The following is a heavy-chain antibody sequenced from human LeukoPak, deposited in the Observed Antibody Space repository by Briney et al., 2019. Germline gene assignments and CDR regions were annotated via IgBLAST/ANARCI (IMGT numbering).Heavy chain of an antibody. V-gene: IGHV4-4*02. CDR2: IYHSGST. D-gene: IGHD2-21*02. CDR3: ARGSDIVVVTAYNWFDP. Sequence: SETLSLTCAVSGGSISSSNWWSWVRQPPGKGLEWIGEIYHSGSTNYNPSLKSRVTISVDKSKNQFSLKLSSVTAADTAVYYCARGSDIVVVTAYNWFDPWGQGTLVTVSS. CDR1: GGSISSSNW. J-gene: IGHJ5*02.